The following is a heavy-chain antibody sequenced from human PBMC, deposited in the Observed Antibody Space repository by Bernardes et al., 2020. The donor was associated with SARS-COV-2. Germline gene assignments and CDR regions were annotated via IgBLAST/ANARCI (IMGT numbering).Heavy chain of an antibody. Sequence: ETLSLTCTVSGGSISSYYWSWIRQPPGKGLEWIVYIYYSGSTNYNPSLKSRVTISVDTSKNQFSLKLSSVTAADTAVYYCARDRGYNWNYYYYYGMDVWGQGSTVT. V-gene: IGHV4-59*01. D-gene: IGHD1-20*01. CDR2: IYYSGST. J-gene: IGHJ6*02. CDR3: ARDRGYNWNYYYYYGMDV. CDR1: GGSISSYY.